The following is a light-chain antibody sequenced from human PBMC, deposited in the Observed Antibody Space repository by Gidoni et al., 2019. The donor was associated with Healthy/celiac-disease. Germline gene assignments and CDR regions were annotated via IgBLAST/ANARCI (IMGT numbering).Light chain of an antibody. J-gene: IGKJ5*01. CDR1: HSVSSN. Sequence: ELVMTQSPATLSVSPGERATLSCRASHSVSSNLAWYQQKPGQAPRLLIYGASTRATGLPARFSGSGSGTEFTLTISSLQSEDFAVYYCQQYNNWLITFXXXTRLEIK. V-gene: IGKV3-15*01. CDR3: QQYNNWLIT. CDR2: GAS.